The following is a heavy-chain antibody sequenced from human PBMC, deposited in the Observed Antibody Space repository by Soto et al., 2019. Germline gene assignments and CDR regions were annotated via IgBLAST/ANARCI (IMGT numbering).Heavy chain of an antibody. Sequence: PSETLSLTCTVSGGSVSSGSYYWSWIRQPPGKGLEWIGYIYYSGTTNYNPSLKSRVTISLDTSKNQFSLKLSSVTAADTAVYYCARDTWGATGSLAYYYYYGMDVWGQGTTVTVSS. V-gene: IGHV4-61*01. CDR1: GGSVSSGSYY. J-gene: IGHJ6*02. CDR3: ARDTWGATGSLAYYYYYGMDV. CDR2: IYYSGTT. D-gene: IGHD1-1*01.